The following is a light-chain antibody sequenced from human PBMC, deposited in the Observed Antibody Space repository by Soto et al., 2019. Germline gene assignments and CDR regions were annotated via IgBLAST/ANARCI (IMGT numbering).Light chain of an antibody. V-gene: IGKV3-11*01. CDR2: GAS. Sequence: NVLRLSARNMSVSPRSIDTGGRRTIQSVRNNYVAWYQKKPGQAPRLILYGASNRATGIPDRFSGSGSRTDVSPTIISREPEECAIYPCQQRQYWPPSTFGQGTRLEI. CDR3: QQRQYWPPST. J-gene: IGKJ5*01. CDR1: QSVRNNY.